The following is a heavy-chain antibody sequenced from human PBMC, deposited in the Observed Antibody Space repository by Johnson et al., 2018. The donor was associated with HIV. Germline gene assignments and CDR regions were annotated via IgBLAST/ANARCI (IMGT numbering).Heavy chain of an antibody. CDR3: ARESDILTGYPNAFDI. CDR1: GFTFSSYG. Sequence: QVQLVESGGGLVQPGRSLRLSCAASGFTFSSYGMHWVRQAPGKGLEWVAVIWYDGSNKYYADSVKGRFTISRDNSKNTLYLQMNSLRAEDTAVYYCARESDILTGYPNAFDIWGQGTMVTVSS. D-gene: IGHD3-9*01. V-gene: IGHV3-33*08. J-gene: IGHJ3*02. CDR2: IWYDGSNK.